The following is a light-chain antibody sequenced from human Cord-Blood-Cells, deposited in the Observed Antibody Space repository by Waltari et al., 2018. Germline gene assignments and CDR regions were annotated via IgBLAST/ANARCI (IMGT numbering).Light chain of an antibody. CDR3: LLSYSGAYV. Sequence: QAVVTQEHSLPVSLGGTVTLTCCPSTGAVTRGHYPYGFQQKPGQTPRTLIYDPSNKHSWTPARCSGSLLGGKSALTLSGAQPEDEAEYYCLLSYSGAYVFGTGTKVTVL. V-gene: IGLV7-46*01. J-gene: IGLJ1*01. CDR2: DPS. CDR1: TGAVTRGHY.